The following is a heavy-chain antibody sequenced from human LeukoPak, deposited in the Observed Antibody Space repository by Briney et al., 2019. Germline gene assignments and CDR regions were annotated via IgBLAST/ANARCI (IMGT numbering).Heavy chain of an antibody. V-gene: IGHV4-61*01. CDR2: IYYSGST. J-gene: IGHJ4*02. CDR1: GGSVSSGSYY. Sequence: KSSETLSLTCTVSGGSVSSGSYYWSWIRQPPGKGLEWIGYIYYSGSTNYNPSLKSRVTISVDTSKNQFSLKLSSVTAADTAVYYCARGKDYDILTGYYNDYWGQGTLVTVSS. D-gene: IGHD3-9*01. CDR3: ARGKDYDILTGYYNDY.